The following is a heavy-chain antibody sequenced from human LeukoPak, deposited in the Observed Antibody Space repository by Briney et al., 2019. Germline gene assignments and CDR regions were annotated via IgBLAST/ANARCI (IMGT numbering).Heavy chain of an antibody. V-gene: IGHV4-4*07. J-gene: IGHJ5*02. D-gene: IGHD1-26*01. CDR2: IYAGGNT. CDR1: GESTRSYY. CDR3: ARDPSGSFFNWFDP. Sequence: SETLSLTCTVSGESTRSYYWSWIRQPAGKGLEWIGRIYAGGNTNYNPSLKSRVTMSIDTSKNQFSLKLRSVTAADTAVYYCARDPSGSFFNWFDPWGQGTLVTVSS.